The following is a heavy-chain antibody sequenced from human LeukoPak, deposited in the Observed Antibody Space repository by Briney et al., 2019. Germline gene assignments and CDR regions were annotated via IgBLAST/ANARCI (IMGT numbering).Heavy chain of an antibody. CDR3: TRQDDYGGNSVDY. CDR1: GFTFSGSA. V-gene: IGHV3-73*01. CDR2: IRSKANSYAT. J-gene: IGHJ4*02. D-gene: IGHD4-23*01. Sequence: PGGSLRLSCAASGFTFSGSAMHWVRQASGKGLEWVGRIRSKANSYATAYAASVKGRFTISRDDSKNTAYLQMNSLKTEDTAVYYCTRQDDYGGNSVDYWGQGTLVTVSS.